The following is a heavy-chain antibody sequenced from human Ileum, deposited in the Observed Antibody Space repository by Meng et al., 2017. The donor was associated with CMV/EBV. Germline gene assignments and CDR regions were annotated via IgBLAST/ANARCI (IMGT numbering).Heavy chain of an antibody. J-gene: IGHJ4*02. V-gene: IGHV1-3*02. Sequence: QVLLVQSGPHVKKPGPSVKVSCETCGFTFTDHVIHWLRQAPGQRLELMSCCNAGNGNTYYSHDFRGRLFVNIDVSETTVSMDLSSLTSQATAVYYCARERGGLFEYWGQGSLVTVSS. CDR1: GFTFTDHV. CDR3: ARERGGLFEY. CDR2: CNAGNGNT.